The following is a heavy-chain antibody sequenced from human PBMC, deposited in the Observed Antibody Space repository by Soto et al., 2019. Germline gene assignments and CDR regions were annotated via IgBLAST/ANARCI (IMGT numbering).Heavy chain of an antibody. J-gene: IGHJ4*02. CDR1: GFTFSSYA. D-gene: IGHD6-19*01. CDR3: AMKVAGNCPFDY. Sequence: EVQLLESGGGLVQPGGSLRLSCAASGFTFSSYAMSWVRQAPGKGLEWVSAISGSGGSTYYADSVKGRFTISRDNSKNTLYLQMNVLRARDTAVYHCAMKVAGNCPFDYWGQGTLVTVSS. V-gene: IGHV3-23*01. CDR2: ISGSGGST.